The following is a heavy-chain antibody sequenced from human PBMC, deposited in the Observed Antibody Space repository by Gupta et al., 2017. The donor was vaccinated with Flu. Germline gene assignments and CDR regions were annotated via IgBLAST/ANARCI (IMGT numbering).Heavy chain of an antibody. CDR2: IIATGGST. V-gene: IGHV3-23*01. Sequence: EVQLLESGGGLVQPGGSLRLSCAASGFTFNNFAMNWVRQTPGKGLEWVSGIIATGGSTSYADSVKGRFTISRDNSKNTLYLQMNSLRAEDTALFYCAKGREDHYYSGMDVWGQGTTVTVS. J-gene: IGHJ6*02. CDR3: AKGREDHYYSGMDV. CDR1: GFTFNNFA.